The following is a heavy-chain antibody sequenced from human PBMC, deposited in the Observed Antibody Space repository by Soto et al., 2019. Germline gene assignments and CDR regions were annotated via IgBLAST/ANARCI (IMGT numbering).Heavy chain of an antibody. V-gene: IGHV1-18*01. CDR2: ISANSGDT. Sequence: GASVKVSCKASGYTFTSYGISWVRQAPGQGLEWMGWISANSGDTNYAQKLQGRVTMTRDTSTSTAYMELSRLRSDDTAVYYCARENYYGSGSPKNFDYWGQGTLVTVSS. CDR3: ARENYYGSGSPKNFDY. J-gene: IGHJ4*02. CDR1: GYTFTSYG. D-gene: IGHD3-10*01.